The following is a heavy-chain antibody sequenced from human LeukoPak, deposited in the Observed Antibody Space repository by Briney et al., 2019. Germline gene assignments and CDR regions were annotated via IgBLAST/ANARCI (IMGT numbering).Heavy chain of an antibody. CDR3: ARCDYIWGNYRYRPILYFDL. CDR2: FDPEDGET. Sequence: ASVKVSCKVSGYTLTELSMHWVRQAPGKGLEWMGGFDPEDGETIYAQKFQGRVTMTEDTSTDTAYMELSSLRSDDTALYYCARCDYIWGNYRYRPILYFDLWGQGTLVTVSS. V-gene: IGHV1-24*01. D-gene: IGHD3-16*02. J-gene: IGHJ4*02. CDR1: GYTLTELS.